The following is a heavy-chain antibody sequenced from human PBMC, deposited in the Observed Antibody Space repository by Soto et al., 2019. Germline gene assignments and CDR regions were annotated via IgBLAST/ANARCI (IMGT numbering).Heavy chain of an antibody. D-gene: IGHD2-15*01. CDR3: ARQGGYYYYGMDV. Sequence: EVQLVQSGAEVKKPGESLTISCKTSGYSFNTYWISWVRQVPGKGLEWMGRIDPGDSNTHYSPSFQGHVTLSVDKSIGTAYLQWSSLKASDTATYYCARQGGYYYYGMDVWGQGTAVTVSS. CDR1: GYSFNTYW. V-gene: IGHV5-10-1*03. CDR2: IDPGDSNT. J-gene: IGHJ6*02.